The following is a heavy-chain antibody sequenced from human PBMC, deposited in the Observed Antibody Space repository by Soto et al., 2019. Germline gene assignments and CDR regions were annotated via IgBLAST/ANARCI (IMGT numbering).Heavy chain of an antibody. CDR2: IYSGGST. J-gene: IGHJ4*02. Sequence: GGSLRLSCAASGFTVSSNYMSWVRQAPGKGLEWVSVIYSGGSTYYADSVKGRFTISRDNSKNTLYLQMNSLRAEDTAVYYCAKTAVAGYFDYWGQGTLVTVSS. CDR1: GFTVSSNY. CDR3: AKTAVAGYFDY. V-gene: IGHV3-53*01. D-gene: IGHD6-19*01.